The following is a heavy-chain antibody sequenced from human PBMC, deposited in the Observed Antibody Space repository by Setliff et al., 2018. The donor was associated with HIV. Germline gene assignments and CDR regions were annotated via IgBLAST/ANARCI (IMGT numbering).Heavy chain of an antibody. CDR3: AALGYSSTWNY. CDR1: GFTFDDYA. Sequence: PGGSLRLSCAASGFTFDDYAMHWVRQAPGKGLEWVSFISWDGGSSDYADSVKGRFTISRDNSKSSLVLQMDSLRAEHTAFYYCAALGYSSTWNYWGQGTRVTVSS. CDR2: ISWDGGSS. V-gene: IGHV3-43D*03. D-gene: IGHD6-13*01. J-gene: IGHJ4*02.